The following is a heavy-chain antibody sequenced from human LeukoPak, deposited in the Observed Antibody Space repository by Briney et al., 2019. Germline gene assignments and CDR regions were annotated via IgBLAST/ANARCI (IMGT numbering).Heavy chain of an antibody. CDR3: ASHSGGYAY. D-gene: IGHD5-12*01. Sequence: SETLSLTCAVSGGSISSGAYSWSWIRQPQRKGLEWIGYVYYSGGTYYNPSLKSRVTISVDTSKNQFSLKLSSVTAADTAVYYCASHSGGYAYWGQGTLVTVSS. V-gene: IGHV4-30-4*07. J-gene: IGHJ4*02. CDR1: GGSISSGAYS. CDR2: VYYSGGT.